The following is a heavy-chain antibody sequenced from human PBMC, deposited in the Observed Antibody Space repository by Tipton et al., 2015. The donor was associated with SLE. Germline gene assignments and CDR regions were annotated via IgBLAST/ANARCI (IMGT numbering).Heavy chain of an antibody. D-gene: IGHD7-27*01. V-gene: IGHV4-59*12. CDR2: IYYSGST. CDR1: GGSISSYY. J-gene: IGHJ2*01. CDR3: ARGASPNWGSYWYFDL. Sequence: TLSLTCTVSGGSISSYYWSWIRQPPGKGLEWIGHIYYSGSTNYNPSLKSRVTISVDTSKNQFSLKLSSVTAADTAMYYCARGASPNWGSYWYFDLWGRGTLVTVSS.